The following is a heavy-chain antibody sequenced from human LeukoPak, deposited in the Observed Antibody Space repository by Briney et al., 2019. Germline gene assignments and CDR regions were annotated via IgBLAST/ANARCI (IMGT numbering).Heavy chain of an antibody. V-gene: IGHV3-23*01. J-gene: IGHJ4*02. CDR1: GLTFSSYA. D-gene: IGHD6-6*01. CDR2: ISSSGGST. CDR3: AKPIAARRGLFDY. Sequence: PGGSLRLSCAASGLTFSSYAMSWVRQAPGKGLEWVSIISSSGGSTYYADSVRGRFTISRDNSKNTLYLQMNSLGAEDTAVYYCAKPIAARRGLFDYWGQGTLVTVSS.